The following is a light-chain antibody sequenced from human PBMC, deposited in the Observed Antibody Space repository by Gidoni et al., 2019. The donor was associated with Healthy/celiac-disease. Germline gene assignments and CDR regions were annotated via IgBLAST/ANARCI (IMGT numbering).Light chain of an antibody. Sequence: DDMMTQQPPSMPVTPGEPASISCSSSQRLLHRNVYNYLDWYLQKPGQSPQLLIYLGSNRASGVPDRFSGSGSGTDFTLKISRVEAEDFGVYYCMQAIQSLTFGRGTRLEIK. CDR2: LGS. V-gene: IGKV2-28*01. J-gene: IGKJ5*01. CDR3: MQAIQSLT. CDR1: QRLLHRNVYNY.